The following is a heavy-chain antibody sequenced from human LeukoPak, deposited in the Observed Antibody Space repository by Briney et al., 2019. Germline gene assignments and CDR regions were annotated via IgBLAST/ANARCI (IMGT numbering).Heavy chain of an antibody. Sequence: PSETLSLTCTVSGGSISSYYWSWIRQPPGKGLEWIGYIYYSGSTNYNPSLKSRVTISVDTSKNQFSLKLSSVTAADTAVYYCARGGWWEPPYYFDDWGQGTLVTVSS. J-gene: IGHJ4*02. CDR1: GGSISSYY. CDR3: ARGGWWEPPYYFDD. CDR2: IYYSGST. V-gene: IGHV4-59*01. D-gene: IGHD1-26*01.